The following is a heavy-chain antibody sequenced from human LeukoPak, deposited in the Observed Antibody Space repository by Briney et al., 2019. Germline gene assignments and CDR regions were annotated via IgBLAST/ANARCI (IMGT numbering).Heavy chain of an antibody. CDR1: GGSIGSYY. V-gene: IGHV4-59*01. CDR3: ARDGVAGGFDY. J-gene: IGHJ4*02. CDR2: IHYSGST. Sequence: SETLSLTCTVSGGSIGSYYWNCIRQAPGKGLEWIGYIHYSGSTNHNSSLKSRVTISVDTSKNQYSLKLSSVTAADTAVYYCARDGVAGGFDYWGQGTLVTISS. D-gene: IGHD6-19*01.